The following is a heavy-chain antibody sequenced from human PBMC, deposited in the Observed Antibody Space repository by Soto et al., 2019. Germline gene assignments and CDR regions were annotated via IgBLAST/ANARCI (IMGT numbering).Heavy chain of an antibody. Sequence: KGLEWVSTIRFSDGSEKYADFVEGRFTISRDTSKNTLSLQMNSLRAEDTAVYYCAGDYIRLNSLNIRYYSFVMAVLGKGTTV. J-gene: IGHJ6*04. CDR3: AGDYIRLNSLNIRYYSFVMAV. CDR2: IRFSDGSE. D-gene: IGHD2-21*02. V-gene: IGHV3-23*01.